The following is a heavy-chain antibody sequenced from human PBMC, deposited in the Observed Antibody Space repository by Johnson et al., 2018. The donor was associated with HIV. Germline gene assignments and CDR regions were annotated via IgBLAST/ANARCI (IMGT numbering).Heavy chain of an antibody. D-gene: IGHD5-18*01. CDR2: ISWNADSI. Sequence: VQLVESGGGVLRPGGSLRLSCVASGSTFDYDAMSWVRQAPGKGLEWVAGISWNADSIGYGDSLKCRFTISRDNAKRSLYMQMNSLRAEATALDYCAKDRRSYGNDAFDIWGQGTMVTVSS. V-gene: IGHV3-20*04. J-gene: IGHJ3*02. CDR1: GSTFDYDA. CDR3: AKDRRSYGNDAFDI.